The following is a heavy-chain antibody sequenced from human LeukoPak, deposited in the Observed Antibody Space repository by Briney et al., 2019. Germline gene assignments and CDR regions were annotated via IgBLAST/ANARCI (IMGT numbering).Heavy chain of an antibody. CDR3: ARDRLWFGELLVMDV. Sequence: SVKVFRSASRGTYSSYALSWVRQAPRQGLEWRGGIIPIFGTANYAQKFQGRVTITADASTSTAYMELSSLRSEDTAVYYCARDRLWFGELLVMDVWGKGTTVTISS. CDR1: RGTYSSYA. CDR2: IIPIFGTA. V-gene: IGHV1-69*13. D-gene: IGHD3-10*01. J-gene: IGHJ6*03.